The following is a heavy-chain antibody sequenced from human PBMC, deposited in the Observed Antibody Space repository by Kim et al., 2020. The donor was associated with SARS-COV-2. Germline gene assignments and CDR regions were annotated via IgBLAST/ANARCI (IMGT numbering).Heavy chain of an antibody. Sequence: GASLKISCKGSGYRFSDYWIAWVRQMPGKGLEWMGTIYARDSDIRYSPSFQGQVTISVDRSISTAYLQWSSLKASNNAIYYCARRRGSSADNWLDPWGQGTLVPVSS. J-gene: IGHJ5*02. CDR1: GYRFSDYW. CDR3: ARRRGSSADNWLDP. CDR2: IYARDSDI. V-gene: IGHV5-51*01. D-gene: IGHD3-16*01.